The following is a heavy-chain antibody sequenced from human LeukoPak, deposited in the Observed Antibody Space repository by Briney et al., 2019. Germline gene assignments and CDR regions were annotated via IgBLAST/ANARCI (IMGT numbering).Heavy chain of an antibody. J-gene: IGHJ3*02. CDR1: GFTFNSYG. D-gene: IGHD6-13*01. Sequence: GGSLRLSCAASGFTFNSYGMHWVRQAPGKGLEWVAFIRYDGSNKYYADSVKGRFTISRDNSKNTLYLQMNSLRAEDTAVYYCARVFQLVPKIWGQGTMVTVSS. CDR3: ARVFQLVPKI. V-gene: IGHV3-30*02. CDR2: IRYDGSNK.